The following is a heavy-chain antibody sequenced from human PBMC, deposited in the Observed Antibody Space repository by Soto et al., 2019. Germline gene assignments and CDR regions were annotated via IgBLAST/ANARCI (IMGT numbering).Heavy chain of an antibody. CDR2: ISSSGSTI. V-gene: IGHV3-11*01. CDR1: GFTFSDYY. D-gene: IGHD1-26*01. J-gene: IGHJ4*02. CDR3: ARAPRKGSYYFDY. Sequence: PGGSLRLSCAASGFTFSDYYMSWIRQAPGKGLEWVSYISSSGSTIYYADSVKGRFTISRDNAKNSLYLQMNSLRAEDTAVYYCARAPRKGSYYFDYWGQGTLVTVSS.